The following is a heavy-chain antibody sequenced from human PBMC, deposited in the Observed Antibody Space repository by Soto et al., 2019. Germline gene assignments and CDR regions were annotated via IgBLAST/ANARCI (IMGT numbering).Heavy chain of an antibody. CDR1: GGSISSYY. Sequence: SETLSLTCTVSGGSISSYYWSWIRQPPGKGLEWIGYIYYSGSTNYNPSLKSRVTISVDTSKNQFSLKLSSVTAADTAVYYCARGRTSGWYYFDYWGQGTLVTVSS. CDR3: ARGRTSGWYYFDY. D-gene: IGHD6-19*01. J-gene: IGHJ4*02. V-gene: IGHV4-59*01. CDR2: IYYSGST.